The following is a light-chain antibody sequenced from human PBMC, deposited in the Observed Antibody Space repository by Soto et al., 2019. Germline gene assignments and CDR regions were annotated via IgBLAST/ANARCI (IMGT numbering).Light chain of an antibody. Sequence: QSALTQPASVSGSPGQSITISCTGTSSDVGTYNYVSWYQQHPGKAPKLMIYDVSYLPSGVSDRFSGSKSGNTASLTISGLQAEDEADYYCSSYTSSSTSVVFGGGTKLTVL. V-gene: IGLV2-14*01. J-gene: IGLJ2*01. CDR1: SSDVGTYNY. CDR3: SSYTSSSTSVV. CDR2: DVS.